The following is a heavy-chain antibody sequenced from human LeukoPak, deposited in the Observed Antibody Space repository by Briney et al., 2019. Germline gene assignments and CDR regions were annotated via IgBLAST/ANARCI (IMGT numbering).Heavy chain of an antibody. V-gene: IGHV4-31*03. CDR1: GGSISSGGYY. CDR2: IYYSGST. J-gene: IGHJ4*02. D-gene: IGHD2-15*01. CDR3: ASQYCSDDSCYAYFDY. Sequence: SETLSLTCTVSGGSISSGGYYWSWICQHPGKGLEWIGYIYYSGSTYYNPSLKSRVTISVDTSKNQFSLKLSSVTAADTAVYYCASQYCSDDSCYAYFDYWGQGTLVTVST.